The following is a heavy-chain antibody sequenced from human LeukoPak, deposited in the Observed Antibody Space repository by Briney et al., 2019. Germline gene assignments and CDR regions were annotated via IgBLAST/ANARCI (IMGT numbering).Heavy chain of an antibody. CDR2: IFHSGST. CDR3: ARSMVLIAAAGKGFDY. Sequence: SETLSLTCAVSSGSIFSSNWWSWVRQPPGKGLEWIGQIFHSGSTSYSPSLKSRVTISVDTSKNQFSLKVSSVTAADTAVYYCARSMVLIAAAGKGFDYWGQGTLVTVSS. J-gene: IGHJ4*02. D-gene: IGHD6-13*01. V-gene: IGHV4-4*02. CDR1: SGSIFSSNW.